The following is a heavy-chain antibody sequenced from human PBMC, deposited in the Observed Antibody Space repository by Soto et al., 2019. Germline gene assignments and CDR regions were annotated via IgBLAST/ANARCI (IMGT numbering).Heavy chain of an antibody. CDR3: ARGLSGYYGFDY. J-gene: IGHJ4*02. D-gene: IGHD5-12*01. CDR1: GFTFSSYW. CDR2: IKGDGTNT. V-gene: IGHV3-74*01. Sequence: EVQLVESGGVLVQFGGSLRLSCAASGFTFSSYWMHWVRQVPGKGLVWVSRIKGDGTNTGYADSVKGRFTISRDNVKNTLYLQMNSLRAEDTAVYYCARGLSGYYGFDYWGQGTLVTVSS.